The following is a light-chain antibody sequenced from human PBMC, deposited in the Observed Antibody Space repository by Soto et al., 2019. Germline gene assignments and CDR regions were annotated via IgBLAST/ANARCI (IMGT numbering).Light chain of an antibody. CDR1: QSVSSSY. CDR2: GAS. V-gene: IGKV3-20*01. Sequence: EAELTQSPGTLSLSPGERATLSCIASQSVSSSYLAWYQQKPGQAPRLLIYGASSRATGIPDRFSGSGSGTDFTLTISRLEPEDFAVYYCQQYGSSSWTFGQGTKVDIK. J-gene: IGKJ1*01. CDR3: QQYGSSSWT.